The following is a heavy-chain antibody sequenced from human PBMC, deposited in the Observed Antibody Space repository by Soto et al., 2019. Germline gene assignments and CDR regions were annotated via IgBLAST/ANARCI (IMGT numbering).Heavy chain of an antibody. J-gene: IGHJ6*02. CDR2: IYHSGST. Sequence: KPSETLSLTCAVSGGSISSSNWWSWVRQPPGKGLEWIGEIYHSGSTNYNPSLKSRVTISVDKSKDQFSLKLSSVTAADTAVYYCAKLTVTTAVIYYVMDVWGQGTTVTVSS. V-gene: IGHV4-4*02. CDR1: GGSISSSNW. CDR3: AKLTVTTAVIYYVMDV. D-gene: IGHD4-4*01.